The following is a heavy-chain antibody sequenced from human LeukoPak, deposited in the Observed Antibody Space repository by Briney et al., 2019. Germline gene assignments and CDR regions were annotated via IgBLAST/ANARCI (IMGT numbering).Heavy chain of an antibody. CDR2: IHYSGST. J-gene: IGHJ4*02. CDR3: ARDRSGYGVFDF. Sequence: SETMSLTCTVSAGSISSGGYYWNWILQHPVKGLDWIGYIHYSGSTYHNPSLKSRVSISADTSKNHFSLKLNSVTAADTAVYYCARDRSGYGVFDFWGQGTLVTVSS. V-gene: IGHV4-31*03. CDR1: AGSISSGGYY. D-gene: IGHD5-12*01.